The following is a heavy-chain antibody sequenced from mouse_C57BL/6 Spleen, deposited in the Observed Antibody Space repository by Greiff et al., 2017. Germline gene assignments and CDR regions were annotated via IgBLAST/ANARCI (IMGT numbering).Heavy chain of an antibody. CDR1: GFTFSSYA. CDR3: ARVGPYYGSSWFAY. CDR2: ISDGGSYT. J-gene: IGHJ3*01. Sequence: EVQLQESGGGLVKPGGSLKLSCAASGFTFSSYAMSWVRQTPEKRLEWVATISDGGSYTYYPDNVKGRFTISRDNAKNNLYLQMSHLKSEETAMYYCARVGPYYGSSWFAYWGQGTLVTVSA. V-gene: IGHV5-4*01. D-gene: IGHD1-1*01.